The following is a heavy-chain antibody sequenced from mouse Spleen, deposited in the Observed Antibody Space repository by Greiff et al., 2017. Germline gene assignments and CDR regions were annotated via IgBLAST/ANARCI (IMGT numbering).Heavy chain of an antibody. J-gene: IGHJ2*01. D-gene: IGHD2-2*01. CDR3: AIWLRYYFDY. V-gene: IGHV5-17*01. CDR1: GFTFSDYG. CDR2: ISSGSSTI. Sequence: EVKLMESGGGLVKPGGSLKLSCAASGFTFSDYGMHWVRQAPEKGLEWVAYISSGSSTIYYADTVKGRFTISRDNAKNTLFLQMTSLRSEDTAMYYCAIWLRYYFDYWGQGTTLTVSS.